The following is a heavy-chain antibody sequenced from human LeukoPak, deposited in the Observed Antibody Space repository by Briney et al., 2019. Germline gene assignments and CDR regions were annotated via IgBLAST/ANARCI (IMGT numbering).Heavy chain of an antibody. V-gene: IGHV3-33*01. CDR2: IWYDGSNK. Sequence: PGKSLRLSCAAPGFIFSNYGMHWVRQAPGKGLEWVAAIWYDGSNKYYAVSVKGRFTISRDNSKNTLYLQVNSLRAEDTAVYYCARRGDGGRSFDYWGQGTLVTVSS. D-gene: IGHD4-23*01. J-gene: IGHJ4*02. CDR1: GFIFSNYG. CDR3: ARRGDGGRSFDY.